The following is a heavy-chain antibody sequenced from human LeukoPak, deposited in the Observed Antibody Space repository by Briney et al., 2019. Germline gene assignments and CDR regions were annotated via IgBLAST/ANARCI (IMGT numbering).Heavy chain of an antibody. CDR1: GYSFTSYW. V-gene: IGHV5-51*03. D-gene: IGHD2-2*02. CDR2: IYPGDSDT. CDR3: ARLLYYCSSTSCYTTPFDY. Sequence: PGESLKISCKGSGYSFTSYWIGWVRQMPGKGLEWMGIIYPGDSDTRYSPSFQGQVTISADKSISTAYLQWSSLKASDTAMYYCARLLYYCSSTSCYTTPFDYWGQGTLVTVSS. J-gene: IGHJ4*02.